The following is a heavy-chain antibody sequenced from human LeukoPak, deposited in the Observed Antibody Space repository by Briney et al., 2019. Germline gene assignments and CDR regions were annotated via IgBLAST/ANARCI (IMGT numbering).Heavy chain of an antibody. Sequence: GGSLRLSCAASGLTFSTYAMAWVRQAPGKGLEWVSFISRSSDLIYYADSVKGRFTISRDNAENSLYLQMNSLRVEDMAVYYCAKGKERWRDRSGYNDFWGQGTLVTVSS. D-gene: IGHD3-22*01. V-gene: IGHV3-48*04. CDR1: GLTFSTYA. CDR3: AKGKERWRDRSGYNDF. CDR2: ISRSSDLI. J-gene: IGHJ4*02.